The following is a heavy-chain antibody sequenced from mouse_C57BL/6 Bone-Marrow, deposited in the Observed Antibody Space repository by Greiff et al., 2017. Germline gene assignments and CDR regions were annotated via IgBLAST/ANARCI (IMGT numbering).Heavy chain of an antibody. V-gene: IGHV1-19*01. CDR1: GYTFTDYY. D-gene: IGHD2-4*01. J-gene: IGHJ3*01. CDR2: INPYNGGT. CDR3: ARREYYDYGAWFAY. Sequence: EVQLQQSGPVLVKPGASVKMSCKASGYTFTDYYMNWVKQSHGKSLEWIGVINPYNGGTSYNQKFKGKATLTVDKSSSTAYMELNSLTSEDSAVYYCARREYYDYGAWFAYWGQGTLVTVSA.